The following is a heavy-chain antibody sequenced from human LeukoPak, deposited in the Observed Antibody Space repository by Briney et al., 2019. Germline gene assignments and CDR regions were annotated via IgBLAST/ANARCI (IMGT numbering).Heavy chain of an antibody. Sequence: GGSLRLSCAASGFTFSSYAMSWVRQAPGKGLEWVSAISGSGGSTYYADSVKGRFTISRDNSKNTLYLQMNSLRAEDTAVYYCTTGSAAAGTSYWGQGTLVTVSS. D-gene: IGHD6-13*01. CDR1: GFTFSSYA. CDR3: TTGSAAAGTSY. CDR2: ISGSGGST. J-gene: IGHJ4*02. V-gene: IGHV3-23*01.